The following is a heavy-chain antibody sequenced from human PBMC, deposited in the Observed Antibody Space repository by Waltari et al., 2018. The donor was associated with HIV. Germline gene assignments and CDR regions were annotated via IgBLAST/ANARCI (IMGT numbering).Heavy chain of an antibody. Sequence: EEQLVESGGRLVQPGGSLRLSCTASGFTFRSHSMNWVRQTPGNGLESVAHITGWHKTLYRDSVQGRFTISRDNAKNSLFLQMNSLRVYDTGIYFCVIDLMTMNDSPPGGSDLWGPGTPVTVSS. V-gene: IGHV3-7*03. CDR2: ITGWHKT. J-gene: IGHJ4*02. CDR3: VIDLMTMNDSPPGGSDL. CDR1: GFTFRSHS. D-gene: IGHD1-1*01.